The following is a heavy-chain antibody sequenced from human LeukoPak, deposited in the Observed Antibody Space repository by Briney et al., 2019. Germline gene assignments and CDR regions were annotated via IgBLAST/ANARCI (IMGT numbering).Heavy chain of an antibody. CDR2: ISYDGSNK. CDR3: ARDLYNWNDSGPHYYYGMDV. D-gene: IGHD1-1*01. CDR1: GFTFSSYA. J-gene: IGHJ6*02. Sequence: GGSLRLPCAASGFTFSSYAMHWVRQAPGKGLEWVAVISYDGSNKYYADSVKGRFTISRDNSKNTLYLQMNSLRAEDTAVYYCARDLYNWNDSGPHYYYGMDVWGQGTTVTVSS. V-gene: IGHV3-30-3*01.